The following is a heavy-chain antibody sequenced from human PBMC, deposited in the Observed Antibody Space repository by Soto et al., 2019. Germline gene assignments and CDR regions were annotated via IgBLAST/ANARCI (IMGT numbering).Heavy chain of an antibody. CDR2: IYYSGST. CDR3: ATYYDSSGYYSNDAFDI. D-gene: IGHD3-22*01. V-gene: IGHV4-31*03. Sequence: SETLSLTCTVSGGSISSGGYYWSWIRQHPGKGLEWIGYIYYSGSTYYNPSLKSRVTISVDTSKNQFSLKLSSVTAADTAVYYCATYYDSSGYYSNDAFDIWGQGTMVT. J-gene: IGHJ3*02. CDR1: GGSISSGGYY.